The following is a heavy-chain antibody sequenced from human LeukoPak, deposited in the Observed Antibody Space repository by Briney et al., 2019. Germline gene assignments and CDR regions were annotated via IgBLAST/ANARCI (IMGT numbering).Heavy chain of an antibody. D-gene: IGHD2/OR15-2a*01. CDR3: VSFYETY. CDR2: INSDGSWT. V-gene: IGHV3-74*01. Sequence: GGSLRLSCAASGNYWMHWVRQAPGKGLVWVSHINSDGSWTSYADSVKGRFTISKDNAKNTVYLQMNSLRAKDTVVYYCVSFYETYWGRGTLVTVSS. J-gene: IGHJ4*02. CDR1: GNYW.